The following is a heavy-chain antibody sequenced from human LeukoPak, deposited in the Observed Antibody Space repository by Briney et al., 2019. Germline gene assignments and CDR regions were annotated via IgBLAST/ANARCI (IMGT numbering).Heavy chain of an antibody. D-gene: IGHD6-19*01. CDR1: GFTFDDYA. V-gene: IGHV3-43*02. CDR2: ISGDGGAT. J-gene: IGHJ4*02. Sequence: GGSLRLSCAASGFTFDDYAMHWVRQAPGKGLEWVSLISGDGGATHYADSVKGRFTISRDNSKNSLYLQMNSLRTEDTAFYYCAKDMAYSSGWYGIDYWGQGTLATVSS. CDR3: AKDMAYSSGWYGIDY.